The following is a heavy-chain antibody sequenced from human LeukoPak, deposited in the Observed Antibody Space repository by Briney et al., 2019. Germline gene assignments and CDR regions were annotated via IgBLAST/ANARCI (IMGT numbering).Heavy chain of an antibody. V-gene: IGHV1-2*02. Sequence: GASVKVSCKASGYTFTGYYMHWVRQAPGQGLEWMGWTNPNSGGINYAQKFQGRVTMTRDTSISTAYMELSRLRSDDTAVYYCARVAAYGSSYWFDPWGQGTLVTVSS. CDR3: ARVAAYGSSYWFDP. CDR2: TNPNSGGI. CDR1: GYTFTGYY. J-gene: IGHJ5*02. D-gene: IGHD6-13*01.